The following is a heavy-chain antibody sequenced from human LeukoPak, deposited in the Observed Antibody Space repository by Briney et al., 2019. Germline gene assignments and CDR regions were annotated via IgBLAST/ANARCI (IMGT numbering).Heavy chain of an antibody. CDR1: GGTFSSYA. CDR3: ARGYSSTLGYYYMDV. Sequence: ASVKVSCKASGGTFSSYAISCVRQAPGQGLEWMGWISAYNGNTNYAQKLQGRVTMTTDTSTSTAYMELRSLRSDDTAVYYCARGYSSTLGYYYMDVWGKGTTVTVSS. D-gene: IGHD6-13*01. V-gene: IGHV1-18*01. J-gene: IGHJ6*03. CDR2: ISAYNGNT.